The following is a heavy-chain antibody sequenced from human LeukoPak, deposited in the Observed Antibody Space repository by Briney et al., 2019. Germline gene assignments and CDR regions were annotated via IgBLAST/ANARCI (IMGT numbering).Heavy chain of an antibody. D-gene: IGHD3-16*02. V-gene: IGHV7-4-1*02. CDR1: GYTFTSYA. Sequence: ASVKVSCKASGYTFTSYAMNWVRQAPGQGLEWMGWINTNTGNPTYAQGFTGRFVFSLDTSVSTAYLQISSLKAEDTAVYYCARGDYVWGSYRYVTKDYWGQGTLVTVSS. CDR2: INTNTGNP. CDR3: ARGDYVWGSYRYVTKDY. J-gene: IGHJ4*02.